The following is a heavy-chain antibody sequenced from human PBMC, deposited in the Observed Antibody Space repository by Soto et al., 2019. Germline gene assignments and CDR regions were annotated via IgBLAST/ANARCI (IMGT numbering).Heavy chain of an antibody. CDR1: GFTFSSYG. CDR2: ISYDGSNK. CDR3: AKGLRRYCSGGSFYTLSAFGI. V-gene: IGHV3-30*18. J-gene: IGHJ3*02. D-gene: IGHD2-15*01. Sequence: QVQLVESGGGVVQPGRSLRLSCAASGFTFSSYGMHWVRQAPGKGLEWVAVISYDGSNKYYADSVKGRFTISRDNSKNTLNLRMNSLRAKDTVVYYCAKGLRRYCSGGSFYTLSAFGIWVQVTMVTV.